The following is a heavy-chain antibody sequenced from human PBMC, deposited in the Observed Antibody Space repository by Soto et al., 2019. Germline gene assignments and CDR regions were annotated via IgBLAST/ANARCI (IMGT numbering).Heavy chain of an antibody. J-gene: IGHJ6*02. CDR3: ARDRVPAAPPYYYYGMDV. D-gene: IGHD2-2*01. CDR1: GGSISSGDYY. Sequence: QVQLQESGPGLVKPSQTLSLTCTVSGGSISSGDYYWSWIRQPPGKGLEWIGYIYYSGSTYYNPFLKSRVTISVDTSKNQFSLKLSSVTAADTAVYYCARDRVPAAPPYYYYGMDVWGQGTTVTVSS. CDR2: IYYSGST. V-gene: IGHV4-30-4*01.